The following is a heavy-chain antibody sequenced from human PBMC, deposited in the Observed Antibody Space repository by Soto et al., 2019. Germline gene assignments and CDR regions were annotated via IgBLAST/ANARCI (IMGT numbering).Heavy chain of an antibody. CDR1: GGTFSSYA. CDR3: ARDRGYDTVTGYYRGAYFDE. D-gene: IGHD3-9*01. J-gene: IGHJ4*01. V-gene: IGHV1-69*13. Sequence: SVKVSCKASGGTFSSYAISWVRQAPGQGLEWMGGIIPIFGTANYAQKFQGRVTITADESTSTAYMELSSLRSDDTAVYYCARDRGYDTVTGYYRGAYFDEWGQGTLVTVSS. CDR2: IIPIFGTA.